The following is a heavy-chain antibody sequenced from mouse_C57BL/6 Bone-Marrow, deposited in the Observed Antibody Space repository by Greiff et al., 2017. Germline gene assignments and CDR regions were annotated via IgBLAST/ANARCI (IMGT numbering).Heavy chain of an antibody. V-gene: IGHV1-85*01. CDR3: ARTYYDCSNYYFDF. J-gene: IGHJ2*03. Sequence: QVQLQQSGPELVKPGASVKLSCKASGYTFTSYGINWVKQRPGQGLEWIGLIYPRDGSTNYNEKFKGKATLTVDKSSSTAYMELHSLTSEDSAVYFCARTYYDCSNYYFDFWGRGPGLTVSS. CDR2: IYPRDGST. CDR1: GYTFTSYG. D-gene: IGHD1-1*01.